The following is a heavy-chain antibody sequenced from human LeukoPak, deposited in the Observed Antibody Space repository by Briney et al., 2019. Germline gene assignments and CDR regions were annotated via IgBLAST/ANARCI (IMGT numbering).Heavy chain of an antibody. CDR2: INQGGSDK. J-gene: IGHJ4*02. V-gene: IGHV3-7*01. CDR1: GFTFSGHW. CDR3: TRDRSRAEDD. Sequence: VGSPRLSCAASGFTFSGHWMSWVRQAPGKGLEWVANINQGGSDKYYVDSVKGRFTISRDNANNLLYLQMNSLRGEDTAVYYCTRDRSRAEDDWGQGTLVTVCS. D-gene: IGHD1-14*01.